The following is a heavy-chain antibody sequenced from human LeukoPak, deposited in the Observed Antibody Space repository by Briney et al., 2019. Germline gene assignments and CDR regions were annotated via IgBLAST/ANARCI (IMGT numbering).Heavy chain of an antibody. CDR1: GGSFSGYY. V-gene: IGHV4-34*01. J-gene: IGHJ6*03. Sequence: SETLSLTYAVNGGSFSGYYWSWIRQPPGKGLEWIGEINHSGSTNYNPSLKSRVTISVDTSKNQFSLKVRSVTAADRAVYYCARGRSSIAVAGTPYYYYCMDVWGKGTTVTVSS. D-gene: IGHD6-19*01. CDR2: INHSGST. CDR3: ARGRSSIAVAGTPYYYYCMDV.